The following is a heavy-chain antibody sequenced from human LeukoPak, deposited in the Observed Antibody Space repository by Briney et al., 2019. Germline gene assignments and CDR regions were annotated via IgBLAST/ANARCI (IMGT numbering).Heavy chain of an antibody. CDR3: ASRKLGNDY. J-gene: IGHJ4*02. Sequence: PSETLSLTCTVSGGSVTDYYWSWIRQSPGKGLEWIGYIYYTGTSYNPSLKSRVTISADASKNQFSLKLISVTAADTAVYYCASRKLGNDYWGQGTLVTVSS. CDR2: IYYTGT. CDR1: GGSVTDYY. V-gene: IGHV4-59*02. D-gene: IGHD7-27*01.